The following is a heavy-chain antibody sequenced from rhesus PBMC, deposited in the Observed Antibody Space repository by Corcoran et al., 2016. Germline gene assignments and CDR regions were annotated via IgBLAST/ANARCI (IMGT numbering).Heavy chain of an antibody. CDR3: ARGTYSGYRNEYFDF. CDR2: ISGGSGYT. J-gene: IGHJ1*01. Sequence: QVQLQESGPGLVKPSETLSLTCAVSGVSVSNNNWWTWIRQPPGKGREWIGYISGGSGYTYYNSSLKSRVTISTDTSKNQFSLKLRSVAAADTAVYFCARGTYSGYRNEYFDFWGQGALVTVSS. CDR1: GVSVSNNNW. V-gene: IGHV4-65*01. D-gene: IGHD6-25*01.